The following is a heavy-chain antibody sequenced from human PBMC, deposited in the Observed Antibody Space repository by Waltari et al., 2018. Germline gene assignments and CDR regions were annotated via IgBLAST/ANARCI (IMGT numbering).Heavy chain of an antibody. V-gene: IGHV3-7*01. J-gene: IGHJ4*02. CDR2: IKPDGSEK. CDR3: AINQY. CDR1: GINFSNYW. Sequence: EVQLVESGGGLVQPGGSLRLSCVVSGINFSNYWMNWVREAPGKGLEGVANIKPDGSEKYYVDSVKGRLTISRDNAKNSLFLQMNSLSVDDTGVYYCAINQYWGQGTLVTVSS.